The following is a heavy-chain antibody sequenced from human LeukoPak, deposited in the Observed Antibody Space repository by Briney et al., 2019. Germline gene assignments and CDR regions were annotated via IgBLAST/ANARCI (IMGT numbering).Heavy chain of an antibody. CDR2: ISSSSSYI. J-gene: IGHJ4*02. CDR1: GFPFSSYS. Sequence: GGSLRLSCAASGFPFSSYSMNWVRQAPGKGLEWVSSISSSSSYIYYADSEKGRFTISRDNTKNSLYLQMNSLRAEDTAVYYCAKDGAPYCSGGTCYSAADYWGQGILVTVSS. V-gene: IGHV3-21*01. CDR3: AKDGAPYCSGGTCYSAADY. D-gene: IGHD2-15*01.